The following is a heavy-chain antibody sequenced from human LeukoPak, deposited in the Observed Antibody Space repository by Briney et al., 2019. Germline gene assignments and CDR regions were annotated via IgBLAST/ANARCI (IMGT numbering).Heavy chain of an antibody. Sequence: ASVKVSCKASGYTFTGYYMHWVRQAPGQGLEWMGWINPNSGGTNYAQKFQGRVTMTKDTSISTAYMELSRLRSDDTAVYYCASSLTMVRGVNDYWGQGTLVTVSS. CDR3: ASSLTMVRGVNDY. J-gene: IGHJ4*02. V-gene: IGHV1-2*02. D-gene: IGHD3-10*01. CDR2: INPNSGGT. CDR1: GYTFTGYY.